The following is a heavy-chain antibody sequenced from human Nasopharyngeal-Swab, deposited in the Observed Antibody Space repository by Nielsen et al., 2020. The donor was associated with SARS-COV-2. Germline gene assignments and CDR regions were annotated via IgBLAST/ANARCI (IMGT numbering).Heavy chain of an antibody. CDR3: ARHSRVTTVVVVTLFDF. V-gene: IGHV4-39*01. J-gene: IGHJ4*02. D-gene: IGHD3-22*01. CDR2: MSYSGVT. Sequence: WIRQPPGKGLEWIGSMSYSGVTFYNPSLRNRVTLSVDTSKNLLSLKLDSVTAADTALYYCARHSRVTTVVVVTLFDFWGQGIQGTVSS.